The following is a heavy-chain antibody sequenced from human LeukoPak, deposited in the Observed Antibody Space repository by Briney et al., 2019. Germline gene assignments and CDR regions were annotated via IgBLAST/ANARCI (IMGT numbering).Heavy chain of an antibody. Sequence: ASVKVSCKASGYTFTGYYMHWVRQAPGRGLEWMGWINPNSGGTNYAQKFQGRVTMTRDTSISTAYMELSRLKSDDTAVYYCARESEGGHIDYWGQGTLVTVSS. D-gene: IGHD1-26*01. CDR1: GYTFTGYY. CDR3: ARESEGGHIDY. CDR2: INPNSGGT. V-gene: IGHV1-2*02. J-gene: IGHJ4*02.